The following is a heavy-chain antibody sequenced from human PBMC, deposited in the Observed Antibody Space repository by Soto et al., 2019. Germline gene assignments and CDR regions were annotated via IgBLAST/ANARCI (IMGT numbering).Heavy chain of an antibody. CDR3: ERGGRSNSGGPYDDDYGMDV. D-gene: IGHD6-19*01. J-gene: IGHJ6*02. CDR2: INYSGST. V-gene: IGHV4-39*07. Sequence: ETLSLTCTVSGGSIGTSAYYWGWIRQAPRKGLEWIASINYSGSTYYNPSLQIRVTISVDTSKNQFSLKLSSVTAADTAVYYCERGGRSNSGGPYDDDYGMDVWGQGTTVTVSS. CDR1: GGSIGTSAYY.